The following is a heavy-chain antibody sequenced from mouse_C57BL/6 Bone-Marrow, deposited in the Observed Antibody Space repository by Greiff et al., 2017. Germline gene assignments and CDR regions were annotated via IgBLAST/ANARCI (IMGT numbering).Heavy chain of an antibody. D-gene: IGHD2-4*01. J-gene: IGHJ3*01. V-gene: IGHV1-18*01. CDR3: ARAHDYGTWFAY. CDR2: INPNNGGT. Sequence: EVQLQQSGPELVKPGASVKIPCTASGYTFTDYNMDWVKQSHGKSLEWIGDINPNNGGTIYNQKFKGKATLTVDKSSSTAYMELRSLTSEDTAVYYCARAHDYGTWFAYWGQGTLVTVSA. CDR1: GYTFTDYN.